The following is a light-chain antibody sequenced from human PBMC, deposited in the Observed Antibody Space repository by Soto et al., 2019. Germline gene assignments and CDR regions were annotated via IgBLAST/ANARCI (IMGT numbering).Light chain of an antibody. CDR1: QGIDTS. Sequence: ILLTWSPSSRSASEVPIVTITSLASQGIDTSLAWYQQKPGEAPKLLIYAAANFQSGVPSRFSGSGSGTHFTLTISSRQPEDVATYYCQQLHGYPITFGQGTRLEIK. CDR2: AAA. V-gene: IGKV1-9*01. CDR3: QQLHGYPIT. J-gene: IGKJ5*01.